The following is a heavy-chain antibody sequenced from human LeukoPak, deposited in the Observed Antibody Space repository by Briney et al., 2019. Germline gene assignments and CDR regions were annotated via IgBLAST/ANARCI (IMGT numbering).Heavy chain of an antibody. CDR3: ARDVTVGATPDAFDI. CDR2: ISSSGSTI. D-gene: IGHD1-26*01. V-gene: IGHV3-48*03. CDR1: GFTFSSYS. J-gene: IGHJ3*02. Sequence: TGGSLRLSCTASGFTFSSYSINWVRQAPGKGLEWVSYISSSGSTIYYADSVKGRFTISRDNAKNSLYLQMNSLRAEDTAVYYCARDVTVGATPDAFDIWGQGTMVTVSS.